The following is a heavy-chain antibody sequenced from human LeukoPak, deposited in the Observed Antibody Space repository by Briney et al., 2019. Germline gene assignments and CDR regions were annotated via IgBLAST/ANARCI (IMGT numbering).Heavy chain of an antibody. V-gene: IGHV4-39*07. D-gene: IGHD5-18*01. J-gene: IGHJ4*02. CDR3: ARGGYSYGYFAFDY. Sequence: PSETLSLTCTVSGGSISSSSYYWGWIRQPPGKGLVWIGSIYYSGSTYYNPSLKSRVTISVDTSKNQFSLKLSSVTAADTAVYYCARGGYSYGYFAFDYWGQGTLVTVSS. CDR2: IYYSGST. CDR1: GGSISSSSYY.